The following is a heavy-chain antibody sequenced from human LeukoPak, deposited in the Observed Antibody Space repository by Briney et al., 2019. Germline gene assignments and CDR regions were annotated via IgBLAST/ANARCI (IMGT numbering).Heavy chain of an antibody. D-gene: IGHD2-2*01. J-gene: IGHJ4*02. CDR1: GFTFSSYS. V-gene: IGHV3-48*01. CDR2: ISSSSNTI. Sequence: GGSLRLSCAASGFTFSSYSMNWVRQAPGQGLEWVSHISSSSNTIYYADSVKGRFTVSRDNAKNSLNLQMNSLRAEDTAVYYCATNLGYCTSSTCQVSYWGQGTLVTVSS. CDR3: ATNLGYCTSSTCQVSY.